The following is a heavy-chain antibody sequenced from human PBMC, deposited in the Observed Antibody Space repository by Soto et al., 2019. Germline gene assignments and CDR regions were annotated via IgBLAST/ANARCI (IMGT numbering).Heavy chain of an antibody. Sequence: QVQLVQSGAEVKNPGASVKVSCKASGYTFTRYGIGWARQAPGQGLEWMGWINTYNGNTNYAQNVQGRVTLTTDTSPSTAYMELSSLRSNATAIYYCATVDVCVTPSPQDVWGQGTTVIVSS. CDR3: ATVDVCVTPSPQDV. J-gene: IGHJ6*02. CDR1: GYTFTRYG. D-gene: IGHD5-12*01. CDR2: INTYNGNT. V-gene: IGHV1-18*01.